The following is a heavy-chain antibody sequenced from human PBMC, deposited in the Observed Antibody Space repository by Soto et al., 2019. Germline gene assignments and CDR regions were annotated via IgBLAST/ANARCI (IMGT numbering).Heavy chain of an antibody. CDR2: ISGRGGGT. J-gene: IGHJ6*03. CDR1: GFTFSSYV. V-gene: IGHV3-23*01. Sequence: GGSLRLSCASSGFTFSSYVMSWVRQAPGKGLKGVSTISGRGGGTYYGDSVKGRFTISRDISKNMLYLQMNSLRAEDTAVYYCAKDQGYYYYIDVWGKGTTVTVSS. CDR3: AKDQGYYYYIDV.